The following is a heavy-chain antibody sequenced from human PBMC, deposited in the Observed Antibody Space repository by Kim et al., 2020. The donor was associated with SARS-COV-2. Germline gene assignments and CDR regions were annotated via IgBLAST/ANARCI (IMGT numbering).Heavy chain of an antibody. CDR3: ARDMGWYHLDY. J-gene: IGHJ4*02. D-gene: IGHD6-19*01. CDR2: SH. Sequence: SHNLRPSLKSRVTISRAASRNHFSLKLTSVTAADTAVYFCARDMGWYHLDYWGQGTLVTVSA. V-gene: IGHV4-61*03.